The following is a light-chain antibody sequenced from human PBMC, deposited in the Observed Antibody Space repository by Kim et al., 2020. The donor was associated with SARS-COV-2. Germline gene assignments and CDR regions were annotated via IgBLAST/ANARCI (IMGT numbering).Light chain of an antibody. V-gene: IGKV3-15*01. CDR1: QSVSNS. J-gene: IGKJ2*01. Sequence: MVLTQSPATLSVSPGETATLSCRASQSVSNSLAWYQQKPGQAPRLLIFGASTRASGIPARFSGSGSETEFTLTISSLQSEDFAIYYCHQYDNWTNTFGQGTKLEI. CDR3: HQYDNWTNT. CDR2: GAS.